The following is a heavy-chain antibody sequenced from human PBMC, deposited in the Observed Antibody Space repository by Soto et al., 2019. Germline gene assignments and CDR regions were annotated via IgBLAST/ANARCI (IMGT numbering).Heavy chain of an antibody. D-gene: IGHD2-15*01. J-gene: IGHJ6*03. Sequence: ASVKVSCKASGYTFTSYDINWVRQATGQGLEWMGWMNPNSGNTGYAQKFQGRVTMTRNTSISTAYMELSSLRSEDTAVYYCARGLLLLQGFYYYYYMDVWGKGTTVTVSS. CDR1: GYTFTSYD. CDR2: MNPNSGNT. V-gene: IGHV1-8*01. CDR3: ARGLLLLQGFYYYYYMDV.